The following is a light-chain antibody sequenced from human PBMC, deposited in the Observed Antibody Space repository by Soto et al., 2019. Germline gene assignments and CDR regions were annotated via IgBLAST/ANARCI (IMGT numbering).Light chain of an antibody. J-gene: IGLJ1*01. CDR3: TSYTRSSPYV. Sequence: QSVLTQPASVSGSPGQSITISCTGTSSDVGAYNYASWYQHYPGKAPKLMIYEVRNRPSGVSHRFSGSKSGNTASLTISGLQAEEEADYYCTSYTRSSPYVFGTGTKVTVL. V-gene: IGLV2-14*01. CDR2: EVR. CDR1: SSDVGAYNY.